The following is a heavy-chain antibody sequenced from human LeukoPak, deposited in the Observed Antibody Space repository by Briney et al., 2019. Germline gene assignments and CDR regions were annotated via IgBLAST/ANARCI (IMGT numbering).Heavy chain of an antibody. CDR2: ISGSGGST. J-gene: IGHJ4*02. Sequence: QSGGSLRLSCAASGFTFSSYAMSWVRQAPGKGLEWVSAISGSGGSTYYADSVKGRFTISRDNSKNSLYLQMNSLRAEDTAVYYCARDRGGAYDFWSGYYTGYFDYWGQGTLVPVSS. V-gene: IGHV3-23*01. D-gene: IGHD3-3*01. CDR1: GFTFSSYA. CDR3: ARDRGGAYDFWSGYYTGYFDY.